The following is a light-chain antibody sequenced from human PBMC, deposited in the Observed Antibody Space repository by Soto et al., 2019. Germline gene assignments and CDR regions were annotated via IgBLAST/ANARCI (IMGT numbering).Light chain of an antibody. V-gene: IGKV1-27*01. CDR3: QKYNSSPLT. CDR1: QGIAPS. J-gene: IGKJ4*01. Sequence: DVQMTQSPSSLSAFVGDRVTITCRASQGIAPSLAWFQQKPGKVPTLLIYATSTLQSGVPARFSGSGSGTDYTLTINSLQPEDVGTYYCQKYNSSPLTFGGGTKVEIK. CDR2: ATS.